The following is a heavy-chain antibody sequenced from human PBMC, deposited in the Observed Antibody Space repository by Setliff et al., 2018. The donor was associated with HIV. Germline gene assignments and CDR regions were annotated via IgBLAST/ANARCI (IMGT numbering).Heavy chain of an antibody. V-gene: IGHV4-59*08. CDR2: IYYSGST. Sequence: SETLSLTCTVSNGSISSHYWSWIRQPPGKGLEWIGSIYYSGSTNYNPSLKSRVTISLDTSKNQLSLKLSSVTVADTAVYYCASEDCGGGSCRPDNWGQGTLVTVSS. D-gene: IGHD2-15*01. CDR1: NGSISSHY. CDR3: ASEDCGGGSCRPDN. J-gene: IGHJ4*02.